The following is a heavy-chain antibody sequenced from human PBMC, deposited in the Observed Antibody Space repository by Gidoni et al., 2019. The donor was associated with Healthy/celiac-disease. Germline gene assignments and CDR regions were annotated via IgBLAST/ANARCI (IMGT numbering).Heavy chain of an antibody. J-gene: IGHJ4*02. D-gene: IGHD3-10*01. CDR3: ATSLMVRGVISAVDY. CDR1: GFSFSSYA. V-gene: IGHV3-23*01. Sequence: EVQLLESGGGLVPPGGSLRLSCAASGFSFSSYAMSWVRQAPGKGLEWVSAISGSGGSTYYADSVKGRFTISRDNSKNTLYLQMNSLRAEDTAVYYCATSLMVRGVISAVDYWGQGTLVTVSS. CDR2: ISGSGGST.